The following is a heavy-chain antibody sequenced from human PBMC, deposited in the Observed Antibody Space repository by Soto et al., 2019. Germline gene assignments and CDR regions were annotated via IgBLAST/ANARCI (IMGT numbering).Heavy chain of an antibody. CDR3: ARLGYYDFWSGYQKGYYYMDV. Sequence: SETLSLTCTVSGGSISSYYWSWIRQPPGKGLEWIGYIYYSGSTNYNPSLKSRVTISVDTSKNQFSLKLSSVTAADTAVYYCARLGYYDFWSGYQKGYYYMDVWGKGTTVTVSS. CDR1: GGSISSYY. J-gene: IGHJ6*03. V-gene: IGHV4-59*08. D-gene: IGHD3-3*01. CDR2: IYYSGST.